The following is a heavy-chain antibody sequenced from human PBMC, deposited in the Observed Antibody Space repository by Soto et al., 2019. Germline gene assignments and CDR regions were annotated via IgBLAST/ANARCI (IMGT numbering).Heavy chain of an antibody. J-gene: IGHJ5*02. CDR2: IIPIFGTP. CDR1: GGTFSIYG. Sequence: QVQLVQSGAEVKKPGSSVKVSCKASGGTFSIYGISWVRQAPGQGLEWMGGIIPIFGTPNYAQKFQGRVTIMADESTSTAYMELSSLRSEDTAVYYCARDVRRDPDCISTSCYYNWFDPWGQGTLVTVSS. D-gene: IGHD2-2*01. V-gene: IGHV1-69*12. CDR3: ARDVRRDPDCISTSCYYNWFDP.